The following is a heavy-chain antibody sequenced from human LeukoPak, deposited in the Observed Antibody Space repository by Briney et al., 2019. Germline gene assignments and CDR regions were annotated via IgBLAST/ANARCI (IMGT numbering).Heavy chain of an antibody. CDR3: ARVGDDYPSNLDY. V-gene: IGHV3-21*01. CDR2: ISSSSSYI. CDR1: GFTFSSYS. J-gene: IGHJ4*02. D-gene: IGHD3-16*01. Sequence: PGGSLRLSCAASGFTFSSYSMNWVRQAPGKGLEWVSSISSSSSYIYYADSVKGRFTISRDNAKNSLYLQMNSLRAEDTAVYYCARVGDDYPSNLDYWGQGTLVTVSP.